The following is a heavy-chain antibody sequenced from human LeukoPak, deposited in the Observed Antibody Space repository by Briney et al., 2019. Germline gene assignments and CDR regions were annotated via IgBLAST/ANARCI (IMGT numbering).Heavy chain of an antibody. D-gene: IGHD6-6*01. Sequence: PSETLSLTCTVSGGSFSSYYWSWIRQPPGKGLEWIGEINHSGSTNYNSSLKSRATISVDTSKNQFSLILSSVTAADTAVYYCARAGFALAPHRGTPFDYWGQGTLVTVSS. CDR2: INHSGST. CDR1: GGSFSSYY. V-gene: IGHV4-34*01. J-gene: IGHJ4*02. CDR3: ARAGFALAPHRGTPFDY.